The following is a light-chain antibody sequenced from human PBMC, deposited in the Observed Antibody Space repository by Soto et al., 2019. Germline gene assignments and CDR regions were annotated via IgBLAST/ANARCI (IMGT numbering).Light chain of an antibody. CDR2: EVS. CDR1: SSDIGHYDY. V-gene: IGLV2-14*01. CDR3: SSYTRTSSYV. Sequence: QSALTQPASVSGSPGQSITISCTGTSSDIGHYDYVSWYQQHPGKAPKLLISEVSNRPSGVSYRFSGSKSDTTASLTISGLQAEDEADYYCSSYTRTSSYVFGGGTKLTVL. J-gene: IGLJ1*01.